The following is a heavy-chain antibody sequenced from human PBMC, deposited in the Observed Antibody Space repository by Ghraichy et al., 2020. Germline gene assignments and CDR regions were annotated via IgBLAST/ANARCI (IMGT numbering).Heavy chain of an antibody. CDR1: GGSISSSSYY. CDR3: ARRNILFDAFDI. V-gene: IGHV4-39*01. CDR2: IYYSGST. J-gene: IGHJ3*02. D-gene: IGHD2/OR15-2a*01. Sequence: SETLSLTCTVSGGSISSSSYYWGWIRQPPGKGLEWIGSIYYSGSTYYNPSLKSRATISVDTSKNQFSLKLSSVTAADTAVYYCARRNILFDAFDIWGQGTMVTVSS.